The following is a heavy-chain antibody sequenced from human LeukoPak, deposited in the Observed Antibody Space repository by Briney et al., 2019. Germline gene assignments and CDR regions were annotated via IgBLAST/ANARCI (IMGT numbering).Heavy chain of an antibody. CDR2: IKQDGSEK. J-gene: IGHJ4*02. Sequence: GGSLRLSCAASGFIFSNSWVTWVRQVPGKGLEWVANIKQDGSEKYYVDSVKGRFTISRDNAKNSLYLQMNSLRAEDTAVYYCARDRGVAYWGQGTLVTVSS. CDR1: GFIFSNSW. V-gene: IGHV3-7*05. CDR3: ARDRGVAY.